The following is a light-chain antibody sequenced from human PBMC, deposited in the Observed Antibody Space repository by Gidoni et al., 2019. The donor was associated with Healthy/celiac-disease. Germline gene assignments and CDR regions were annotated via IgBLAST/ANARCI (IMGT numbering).Light chain of an antibody. CDR2: AAS. CDR1: QSISSY. Sequence: DIHMTQSPSSLSASVGDRVTLTCRPSQSISSYLNWYQQKPGKAPKLLIYAASSLQSGVPSRFSGSESGTDFSRTIRSLQPEDFATYYCQQSYSTPYTFGQXTKLEIK. CDR3: QQSYSTPYT. V-gene: IGKV1-39*01. J-gene: IGKJ2*01.